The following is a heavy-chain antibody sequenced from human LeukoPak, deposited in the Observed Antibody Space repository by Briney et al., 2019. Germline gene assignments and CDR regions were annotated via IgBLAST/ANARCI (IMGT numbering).Heavy chain of an antibody. CDR2: IIGGGGST. J-gene: IGHJ4*02. CDR1: GFPFSSHG. D-gene: IGHD2-15*01. Sequence: GGSLRLSCAASGFPFSSHGMSWVRQAPGKGLEWVSGIIGGGGSTYYADSVKGRFTISGDNSRNTLFMQMNSLRADDTAVYYCAREPPHVGMPGPGDYWGQGTLVTVSS. V-gene: IGHV3-23*01. CDR3: AREPPHVGMPGPGDY.